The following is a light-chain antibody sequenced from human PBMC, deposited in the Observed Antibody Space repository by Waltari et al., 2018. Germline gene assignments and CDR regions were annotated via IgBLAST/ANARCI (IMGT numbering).Light chain of an antibody. CDR3: QQRRNSPRT. CDR2: DAS. Sequence: EIVLTQSPDILSFSPGERATLSCRASQSVGTYLAWYQQQPGQSPRLLIYDASYRATGIPARFSGSGSETDFTLTSSILQPEDFAVYYCQQRRNSPRTFGGGTRVQI. J-gene: IGKJ4*01. CDR1: QSVGTY. V-gene: IGKV3-11*01.